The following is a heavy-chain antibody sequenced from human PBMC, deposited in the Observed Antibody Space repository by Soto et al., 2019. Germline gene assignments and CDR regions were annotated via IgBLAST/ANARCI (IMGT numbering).Heavy chain of an antibody. CDR3: ATDSRSLAWFDY. CDR2: FDPEDGET. D-gene: IGHD5-12*01. J-gene: IGHJ4*02. V-gene: IGHV1-24*01. CDR1: GYTLTELS. Sequence: ASVKVSCKVSGYTLTELSMHWVRHAPGKGLEWMGGFDPEDGETIYAQKFQGRVTMTEDTSTDTAYMELSSLRSEDTAVYYCATDSRSLAWFDYWGQGTLVTVSS.